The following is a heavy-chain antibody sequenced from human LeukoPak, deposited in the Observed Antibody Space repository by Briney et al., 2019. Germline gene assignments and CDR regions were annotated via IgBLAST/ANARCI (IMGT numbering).Heavy chain of an antibody. CDR2: TRYDGTNT. CDR3: AKDLRD. D-gene: IGHD3-16*01. CDR1: GFTFSDYY. Sequence: GGSLRLSCAASGFTFSDYYMSWIRQAPGKGLEWVVFTRYDGTNTNYADSVKGRFTISRDNSKNTLYLQMNSLRAEDTAVYYCAKDLRDWGQGTLVTVSS. J-gene: IGHJ4*02. V-gene: IGHV3-30*02.